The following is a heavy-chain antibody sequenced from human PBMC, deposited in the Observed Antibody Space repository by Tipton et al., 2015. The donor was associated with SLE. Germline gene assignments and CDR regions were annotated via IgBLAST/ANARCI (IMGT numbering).Heavy chain of an antibody. Sequence: SLRLSCAASGFTFSSYGMHWVRQAPGKGLDWVAVIWYDGTNKYYADSVKGRFTISRDNFKNTLYLQMNSLRAEDTAVYYCAANLECLPPEYWGQGPLFTFSS. CDR2: IWYDGTNK. CDR1: GFTFSSYG. D-gene: IGHD3-3*01. V-gene: IGHV3-33*08. CDR3: AANLECLPPEY. J-gene: IGHJ4*02.